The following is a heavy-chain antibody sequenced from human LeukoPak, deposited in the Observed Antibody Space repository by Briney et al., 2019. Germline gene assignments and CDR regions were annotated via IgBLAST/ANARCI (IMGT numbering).Heavy chain of an antibody. CDR1: GFTFSDYY. J-gene: IGHJ4*02. CDR2: ISSSGSTI. Sequence: GGSLKLSCAASGFTFSDYYMSWIRQAPGKGLEWVSYISSSGSTIYYADSVKGRFTISRDNAKNSLYLQMNSLRAEDTAVYYCARVAPITYYFDYWGQGTLVTVSS. V-gene: IGHV3-11*01. CDR3: ARVAPITYYFDY. D-gene: IGHD3-16*01.